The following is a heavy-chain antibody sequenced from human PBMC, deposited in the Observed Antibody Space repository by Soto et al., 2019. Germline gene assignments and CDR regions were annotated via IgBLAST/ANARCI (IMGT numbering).Heavy chain of an antibody. CDR3: ARGVLLWFWEDHSGMDV. CDR1: GGTFSNYA. Sequence: QVQLVQSGAEVQKPGSSVKVSCKASGGTFSNYAINWVRQAPGQGLEWMGGILPIFGTANYAQKFQGRVTITADKSTSTAYMELSSLRAEDTAVYFCARGVLLWFWEDHSGMDVWGQGTTVTVSS. D-gene: IGHD3-10*01. J-gene: IGHJ6*02. V-gene: IGHV1-69*06. CDR2: ILPIFGTA.